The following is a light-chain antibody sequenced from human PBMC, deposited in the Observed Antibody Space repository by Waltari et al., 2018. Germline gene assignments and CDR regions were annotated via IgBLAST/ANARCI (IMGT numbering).Light chain of an antibody. CDR3: QQYSSSVMYT. CDR1: QSLSRSR. Sequence: EFVLTQSPDTLSLSPGGRATLSCRASQSLSRSRLAWYQQKPGQAPRLLIYAASSRATGIPDRFSCSGSGTDFSLTISRVEPEDVAVYYCQQYSSSVMYTFGQGTKLEIQ. V-gene: IGKV3-20*01. J-gene: IGKJ2*01. CDR2: AAS.